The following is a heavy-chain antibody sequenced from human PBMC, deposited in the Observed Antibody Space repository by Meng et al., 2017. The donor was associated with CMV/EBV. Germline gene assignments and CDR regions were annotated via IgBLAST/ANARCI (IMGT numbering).Heavy chain of an antibody. V-gene: IGHV1-69*05. Sequence: SVKVSCKASGYTFTGYYMLWVRQAPGQGLEWMGGIIPIFGTANYAQKFQGRVTITTDESTSTAYMELSSLRSEDTAVYYCARADIVVVPAAPRFRHYYYGMDVWGQGTTVTVSS. J-gene: IGHJ6*02. D-gene: IGHD2-2*01. CDR2: IIPIFGTA. CDR1: GYTFTGYY. CDR3: ARADIVVVPAAPRFRHYYYGMDV.